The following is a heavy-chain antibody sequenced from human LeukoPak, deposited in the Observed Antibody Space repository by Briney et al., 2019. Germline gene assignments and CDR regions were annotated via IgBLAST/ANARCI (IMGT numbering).Heavy chain of an antibody. CDR1: GFTFNNAW. CDR2: IKSKTDGGTT. V-gene: IGHV3-15*01. J-gene: IGHJ3*02. Sequence: GGSLRLSCAASGFTFNNAWLSWVRQAPGKGLERVGRIKSKTDGGTTDYAAPVKGRFTISRDDSKNTLYLQMNSLKTEDTAVYYCAKDLLAALYVGDTFDNWGQGSKVTVSS. CDR3: AKDLLAALYVGDTFDN. D-gene: IGHD2-21*02.